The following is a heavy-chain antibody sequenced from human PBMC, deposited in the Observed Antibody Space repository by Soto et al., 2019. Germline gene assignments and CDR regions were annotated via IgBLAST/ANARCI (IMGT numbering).Heavy chain of an antibody. D-gene: IGHD4-4*01. CDR1: GYTFTNYY. CDR3: ARDTGYSNYLYYMDV. Sequence: SVKVSCKASGYTFTNYYVQWVRQAPGQGLEWMGRIIPILGIANYAQKFQGRVTITADKSTSTAYMELSSLRSEDTAVYYCARDTGYSNYLYYMDVWGKGTTDTVSS. V-gene: IGHV1-69*04. CDR2: IIPILGIA. J-gene: IGHJ6*03.